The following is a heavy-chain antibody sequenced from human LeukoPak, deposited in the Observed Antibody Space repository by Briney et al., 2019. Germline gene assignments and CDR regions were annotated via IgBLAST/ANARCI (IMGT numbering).Heavy chain of an antibody. V-gene: IGHV3-23*01. CDR1: GFTFSSYA. Sequence: PGGSLRLSCAASGFTFSSYAMSWVRQASGKGLEWVSAISGSGGSTYDADSVKGRFTISRDNSKNTLYLQMNSLRAEDTAVYYCAKEGDFYDILTDYWGQGTLVTVSS. CDR2: ISGSGGST. CDR3: AKEGDFYDILTDY. D-gene: IGHD3-9*01. J-gene: IGHJ4*02.